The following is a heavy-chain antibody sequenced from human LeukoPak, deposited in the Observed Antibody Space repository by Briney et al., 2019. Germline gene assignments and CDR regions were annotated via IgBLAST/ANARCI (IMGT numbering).Heavy chain of an antibody. J-gene: IGHJ4*02. D-gene: IGHD6-19*01. CDR2: ISWKSDSM. V-gene: IGHV3-9*01. CDR3: AKDGGHSSVLYYFES. Sequence: PGGSLRLSCAASGFTLNSYSMNWVRQAPGKGLEWVSGISWKSDSMRYADSVKGRFTVSRDNAKNSLYLEMNSLRPEDTAFYYCAKDGGHSSVLYYFESWGQGTLVTVSS. CDR1: GFTLNSYS.